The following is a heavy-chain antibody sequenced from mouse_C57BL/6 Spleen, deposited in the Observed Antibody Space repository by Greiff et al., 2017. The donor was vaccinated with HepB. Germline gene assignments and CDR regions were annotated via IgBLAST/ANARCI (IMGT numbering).Heavy chain of an antibody. CDR1: GYTFTSYW. J-gene: IGHJ3*01. Sequence: VQLQQPGAELVRPGSSVKLSCKASGYTFTSYWMDWVKQRPGQGLEWIGNIYPSDSETHYNQKFKDKATLTVDKSSSTAYMQLSSLTSEDSAVYYCARGGLRVPAAYWGQGTLVTVSA. CDR3: ARGGLRVPAAY. V-gene: IGHV1-61*01. D-gene: IGHD2-4*01. CDR2: IYPSDSET.